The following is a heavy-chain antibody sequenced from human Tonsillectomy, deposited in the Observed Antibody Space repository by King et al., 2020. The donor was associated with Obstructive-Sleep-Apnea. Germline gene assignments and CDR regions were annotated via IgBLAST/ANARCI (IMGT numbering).Heavy chain of an antibody. CDR3: ARAPMVRGIIRWFDP. CDR2: IYYSGST. Sequence: QLQESGPGLVKPSQTLSLTCTVSGGSISSADYYWSWIRQHPGKGLEWIGYIYYSGSTNYNPSLRSRVTISVDTSKNQFSLMLSSVTAADTAVYYCARAPMVRGIIRWFDPWGQGTLVTVSS. D-gene: IGHD3-10*01. V-gene: IGHV4-31*03. J-gene: IGHJ5*02. CDR1: GGSISSADYY.